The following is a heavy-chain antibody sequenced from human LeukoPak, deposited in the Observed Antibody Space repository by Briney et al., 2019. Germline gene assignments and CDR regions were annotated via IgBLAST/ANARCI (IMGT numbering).Heavy chain of an antibody. J-gene: IGHJ4*02. V-gene: IGHV2-5*02. CDR2: MYWDDDR. Sequence: SGPTLVNPTQTLTLTCTFSGFSLNTRGVGVGWIRQPPVRALEWLALMYWDDDRRYSPSLKSRLTITKDTSKNQVVLTIANMDPVDTATYFCAHRKNYYDSSVFDNWGQGTLVTVSS. CDR1: GFSLNTRGVG. D-gene: IGHD3-22*01. CDR3: AHRKNYYDSSVFDN.